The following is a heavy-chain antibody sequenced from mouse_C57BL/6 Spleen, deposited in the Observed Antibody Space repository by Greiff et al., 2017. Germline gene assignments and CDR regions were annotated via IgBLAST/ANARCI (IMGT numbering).Heavy chain of an antibody. V-gene: IGHV1-85*01. CDR1: GYTFTSYD. CDR2: IYPRDGST. Sequence: VMLVESGPELVKPGASVKLSCKASGYTFTSYDINWVKQRPGQGLEWIGWIYPRDGSTKYNEKFKGKATLTVDTSSSTAYMELHSLTSEDSAVYFCARTGSNYYYYAMDYWGQGTSVTVSS. CDR3: ARTGSNYYYYAMDY. D-gene: IGHD2-5*01. J-gene: IGHJ4*01.